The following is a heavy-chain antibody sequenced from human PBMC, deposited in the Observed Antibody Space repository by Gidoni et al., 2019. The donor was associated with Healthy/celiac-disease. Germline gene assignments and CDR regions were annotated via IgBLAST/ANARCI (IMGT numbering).Heavy chain of an antibody. V-gene: IGHV3-23*01. CDR2: TSGSGGST. J-gene: IGHJ4*02. CDR1: GFTLSSYA. Sequence: EVQLLDSGGGLVQPGGSLRSSCAASGFTLSSYAMSWVRQAPGKGLEWVSATSGSGGSTYYADSVKGRFTISRDKSKNTLYMPMNSLRAEDTAVYYCAKIGLRPPAIFDYWGQGTLVTVSS. D-gene: IGHD2-21*02. CDR3: AKIGLRPPAIFDY.